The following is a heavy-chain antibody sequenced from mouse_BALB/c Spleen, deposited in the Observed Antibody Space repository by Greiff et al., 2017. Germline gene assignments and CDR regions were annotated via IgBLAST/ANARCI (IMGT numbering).Heavy chain of an antibody. J-gene: IGHJ4*01. Sequence: VKLVESGPGLVQPSQSLSITCTVSGFSLTSYGVHWVRQSPGKGLEWLGVIWSGGSTDYNAAFISRLSISKDNSKSQVFFKMNSLQANDTAIYYCARKGLRGGGAMDYWGQGTSVTVSS. CDR3: ARKGLRGGGAMDY. D-gene: IGHD1-1*02. CDR2: IWSGGST. V-gene: IGHV2-2*02. CDR1: GFSLTSYG.